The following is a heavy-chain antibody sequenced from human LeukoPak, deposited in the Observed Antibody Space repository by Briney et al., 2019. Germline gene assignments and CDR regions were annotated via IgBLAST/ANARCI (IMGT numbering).Heavy chain of an antibody. CDR1: GYTFTSYY. Sequence: ASVKVSCKASGYTFTSYYMHWVRQAPGRGLEWMGIINPSGGSTSYAQKFQGRVTMTRDTSTSTVYMELSSLRSEDTAVYYCASNYYDSSGYYYDTPPGYWGQGTLVTVSS. V-gene: IGHV1-46*01. D-gene: IGHD3-22*01. CDR3: ASNYYDSSGYYYDTPPGY. J-gene: IGHJ4*02. CDR2: INPSGGST.